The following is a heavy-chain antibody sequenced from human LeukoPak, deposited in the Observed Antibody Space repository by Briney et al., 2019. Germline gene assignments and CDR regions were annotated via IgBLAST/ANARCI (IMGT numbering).Heavy chain of an antibody. J-gene: IGHJ4*02. V-gene: IGHV3-23*01. CDR2: ISGSGATT. D-gene: IGHD2-2*01. CDR1: GFTFSIYA. CDR3: AKISTNCWPGRVDY. Sequence: PGGSLRLSCAASGFTFSIYAIGWVRQAPGKGLEWVSTISGSGATTYYGDSVKGRFTISRDNSKNTVYMQMNSLRAEDTAVYYCAKISTNCWPGRVDYWGQGTLVTVSS.